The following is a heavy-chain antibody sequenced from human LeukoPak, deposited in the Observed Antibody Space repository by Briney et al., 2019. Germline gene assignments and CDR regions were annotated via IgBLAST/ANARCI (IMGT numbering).Heavy chain of an antibody. CDR3: ARDIGYCSGGSCSPYCDY. D-gene: IGHD2-15*01. J-gene: IGHJ4*02. CDR2: ISAYNGDT. Sequence: ASVKVSCKASGYTFTRYGISWLRQAPGQGLEWMGLISAYNGDTNYAHKLQGRVTMTTDKSTSTAYMELRRLISDDTAVYYCARDIGYCSGGSCSPYCDYWGQGTLVTVSS. V-gene: IGHV1-18*04. CDR1: GYTFTRYG.